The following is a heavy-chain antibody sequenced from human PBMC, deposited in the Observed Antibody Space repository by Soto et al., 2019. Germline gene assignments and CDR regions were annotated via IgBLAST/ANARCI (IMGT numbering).Heavy chain of an antibody. J-gene: IGHJ4*02. Sequence: QVQLVQSGAEVKKPGASVKVSCKTSGYTFSNYYINWVRQAQGQGLEWMGRINPSGGGTTYEQKFQGRVTMNRVTSTSTVYMDLSSLRSEDTAVYYCARSQEVVVVPAAPIDYWGQGTLVTVSS. CDR3: ARSQEVVVVPAAPIDY. V-gene: IGHV1-46*01. CDR2: INPSGGGT. D-gene: IGHD2-2*01. CDR1: GYTFSNYY.